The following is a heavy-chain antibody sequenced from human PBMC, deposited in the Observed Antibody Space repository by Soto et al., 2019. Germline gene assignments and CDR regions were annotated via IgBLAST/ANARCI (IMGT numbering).Heavy chain of an antibody. CDR2: TNPNSGGT. Sequence: GASVKVSCKASGYSFTDHYMHWVRQAPGQGLEWMGWTNPNSGGTKSAQQFQGRVTMTRDMSISTAYMELSRLRFDDTAVYYCARGKEIPDYWNFDLWGRGTLVTVSS. J-gene: IGHJ2*01. CDR1: GYSFTDHY. CDR3: ARGKEIPDYWNFDL. D-gene: IGHD2-2*02. V-gene: IGHV1-2*02.